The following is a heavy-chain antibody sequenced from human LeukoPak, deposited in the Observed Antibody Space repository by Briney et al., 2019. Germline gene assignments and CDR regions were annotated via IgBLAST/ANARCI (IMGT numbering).Heavy chain of an antibody. CDR1: GGSISSYY. D-gene: IGHD2-15*01. Sequence: ASETLSLTCTVSGGSISSYYWSWIRQPPGKGLEWIGYIHYSGDINYNPSLKSRVTISAYTSKNQLSLKLSSVTAADTAVYYCARVGCSGGSCYPDYWGQGTLVTVSS. CDR3: ARVGCSGGSCYPDY. CDR2: IHYSGDI. J-gene: IGHJ4*02. V-gene: IGHV4-59*01.